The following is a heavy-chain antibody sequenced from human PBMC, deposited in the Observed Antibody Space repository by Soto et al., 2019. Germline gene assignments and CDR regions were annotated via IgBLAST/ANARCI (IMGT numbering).Heavy chain of an antibody. CDR2: INPSGGST. CDR3: ARGLIFGVVIQNGLGWFDP. Sequence: ASVKVSCKASGYTFTSYYMHWVRQAPGQGLEWMGIINPSGGSTNYNPSLKSRVTISVDTSKNQFSLKLSSVTAADTAVYYCARGLIFGVVIQNGLGWFDPWGQGTLVTVSS. J-gene: IGHJ5*02. D-gene: IGHD3-3*01. CDR1: GYTFTSYY. V-gene: IGHV1-46*01.